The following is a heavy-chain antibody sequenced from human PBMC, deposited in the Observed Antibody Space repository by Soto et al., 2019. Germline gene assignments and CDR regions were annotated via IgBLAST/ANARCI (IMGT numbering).Heavy chain of an antibody. CDR1: GFTFSNYG. CDR3: ASVLNQGMAIEIDNDY. V-gene: IGHV3-33*01. D-gene: IGHD2-21*01. J-gene: IGHJ4*02. Sequence: PGGSLRLSCAASGFTFSNYGMHWVRQAPGKGLEWVAMIWYDGSNKYYADSVKGRFTISRDNSKNTLYLQMNSLRAEDTAVYYCASVLNQGMAIEIDNDYWGQGTLVTVSS. CDR2: IWYDGSNK.